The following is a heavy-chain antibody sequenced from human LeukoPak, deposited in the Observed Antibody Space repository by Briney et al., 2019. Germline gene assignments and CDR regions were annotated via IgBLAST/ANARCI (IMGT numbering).Heavy chain of an antibody. CDR3: ARDQGVVVVSDAFDI. J-gene: IGHJ3*02. CDR2: IYTSGST. CDR1: SGSISSYY. Sequence: PSETLSLTCTVSSGSISSYYWSWIRQPAGKGLEWIGRIYTSGSTNYNPSLKSRVTMSVDTSKNQFSLKLSSVTAADTAVYYCARDQGVVVVSDAFDIWGQGTMVTVSS. D-gene: IGHD3-22*01. V-gene: IGHV4-4*07.